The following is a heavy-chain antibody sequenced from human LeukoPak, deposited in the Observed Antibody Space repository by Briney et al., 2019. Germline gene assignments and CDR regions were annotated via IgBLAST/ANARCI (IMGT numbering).Heavy chain of an antibody. V-gene: IGHV1-2*02. Sequence: GASVKLSCKASGYTFTGYYMHWVRQAPGQGLEWMGGINPNSGGTNYAQKFQGRVTMTRDTSISTAYMELSRLRSDDTAVYYCASPGVLTGYPLASWGQGTLVTVSS. CDR2: INPNSGGT. D-gene: IGHD3-9*01. J-gene: IGHJ5*02. CDR3: ASPGVLTGYPLAS. CDR1: GYTFTGYY.